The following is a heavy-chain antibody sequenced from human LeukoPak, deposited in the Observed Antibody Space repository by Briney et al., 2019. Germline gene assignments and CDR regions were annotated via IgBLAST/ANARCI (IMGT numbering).Heavy chain of an antibody. CDR1: GGSISSSSYY. D-gene: IGHD5-24*01. Sequence: SETLSLTCTVSGGSISSSSYYWGWIRQPPGKGLEWIGSIYYSGSTYYNPSLKSRVTISVDTSKNQFSLKLSSVTAADTAVYYCARRVGWLQFKWFDPWGQGTLVTVSS. J-gene: IGHJ5*02. CDR3: ARRVGWLQFKWFDP. V-gene: IGHV4-39*01. CDR2: IYYSGST.